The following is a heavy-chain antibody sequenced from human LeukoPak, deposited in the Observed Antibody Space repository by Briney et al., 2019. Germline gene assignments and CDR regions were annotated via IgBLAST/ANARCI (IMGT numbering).Heavy chain of an antibody. CDR1: GGSISSYY. D-gene: IGHD3-3*01. CDR2: IYYSGST. Sequence: SETLSLTCTVSGGSISSYYWSWIRQPPGKGLEWIGYIYYSGSTNYNPSLKSRVTISVDTSKNQFSLKLSSVTAADTAVYYCARVERRFLGWHTPGGAFDIWGQGTMVTVSS. V-gene: IGHV4-59*01. CDR3: ARVERRFLGWHTPGGAFDI. J-gene: IGHJ3*02.